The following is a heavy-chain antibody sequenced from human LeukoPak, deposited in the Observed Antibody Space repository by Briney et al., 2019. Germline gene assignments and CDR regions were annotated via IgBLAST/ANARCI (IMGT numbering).Heavy chain of an antibody. J-gene: IGHJ4*02. D-gene: IGHD6-6*01. CDR3: PKIPSSTEFDY. V-gene: IGHV3-23*01. CDR1: GFTFSSSA. Sequence: GGSLRLSCAASGFTFSSSAMSWLRQAPGKGLEWVSASSGSGGSTYYADSMKGRFTISRDNSKNTMYLQMNSLRAEDTAVYYCPKIPSSTEFDYWGQRTLVTVSS. CDR2: SSGSGGST.